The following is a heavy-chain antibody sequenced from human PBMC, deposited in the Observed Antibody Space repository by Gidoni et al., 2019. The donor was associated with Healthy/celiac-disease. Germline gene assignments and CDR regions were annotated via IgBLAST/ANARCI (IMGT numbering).Heavy chain of an antibody. D-gene: IGHD3-16*02. CDR3: ARGHRITFGGVIVSNWFDP. J-gene: IGHJ5*02. V-gene: IGHV4-34*01. CDR2: INHSGST. CDR1: GGSFSGYY. Sequence: QVQLQQWGAGLLKPSETLSLTCAVYGGSFSGYYWSWIRQPPGKGLEWIGEINHSGSTNYNPSLKSRVTISVDTSKNQFSLKLSSVTAADTAVYYCARGHRITFGGVIVSNWFDPWGQGTLVTVSS.